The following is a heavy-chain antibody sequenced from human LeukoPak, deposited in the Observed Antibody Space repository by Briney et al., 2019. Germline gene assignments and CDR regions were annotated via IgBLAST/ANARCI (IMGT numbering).Heavy chain of an antibody. CDR2: IGISSGNT. CDR3: ARDTKYAFDD. J-gene: IGHJ4*02. V-gene: IGHV3-48*01. D-gene: IGHD2-2*01. Sequence: GGSLRLSCAASGFTFSSYSMNWVRQAPGKGLEWISYIGISSGNTKYADSVKGRFTISGDKAKNSVYLQMNSLRVEDTAVYYCARDTKYAFDDWGQGTLVTVSS. CDR1: GFTFSSYS.